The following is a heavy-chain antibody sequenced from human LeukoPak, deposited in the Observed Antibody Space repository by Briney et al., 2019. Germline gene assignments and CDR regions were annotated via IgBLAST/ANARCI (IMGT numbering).Heavy chain of an antibody. CDR3: AATNYGSGSYPASPENDAFDI. D-gene: IGHD3-10*01. J-gene: IGHJ3*02. CDR2: ISSISSYV. Sequence: PGGSLRLSCAASGLSFLSYSMNWVRQAPGKGLEWVSSISSISSYVYYADSVKGRFTISRDNAKNSLYLQMNSLRAEDTAVYYCAATNYGSGSYPASPENDAFDIWGQGTMVTVSS. V-gene: IGHV3-21*04. CDR1: GLSFLSYS.